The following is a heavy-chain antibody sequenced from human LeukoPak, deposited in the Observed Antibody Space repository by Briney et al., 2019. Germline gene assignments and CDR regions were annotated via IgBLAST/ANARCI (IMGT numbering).Heavy chain of an antibody. J-gene: IGHJ3*02. CDR2: IIPIFGTA. D-gene: IGHD3-10*01. Sequence: PLASVKVSCKASGGTFSSYVINWVRQAPGQGLEWMGGIIPIFGTANYAQKFQGRVTITADKSTSTAYMELSSLRSEDTAVYYCARRGSVGAAFDIWGQGTMVTVSS. CDR3: ARRGSVGAAFDI. CDR1: GGTFSSYV. V-gene: IGHV1-69*06.